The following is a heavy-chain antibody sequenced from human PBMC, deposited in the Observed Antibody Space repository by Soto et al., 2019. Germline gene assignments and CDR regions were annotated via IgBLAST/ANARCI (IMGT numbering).Heavy chain of an antibody. Sequence: EVPLVESGGGLVRPGGSLRLSCVASRSAFSSYSISWVRQAPGKGLEWVSSISVSSSYIYYAASVKGRFIISRDNDATSVYLQMKNLRADDTAVYYCAMIQRSGPRWGMDVWGQGTTVIVSS. V-gene: IGHV3-21*01. J-gene: IGHJ6*02. CDR1: RSAFSSYS. CDR3: AMIQRSGPRWGMDV. CDR2: ISVSSSYI. D-gene: IGHD6-19*01.